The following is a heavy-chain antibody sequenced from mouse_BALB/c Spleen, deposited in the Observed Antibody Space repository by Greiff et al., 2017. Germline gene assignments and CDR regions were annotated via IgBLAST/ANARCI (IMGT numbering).Heavy chain of an antibody. D-gene: IGHD2-12*01. CDR3: ARGRYDDDFDY. CDR1: GYTFTSYY. V-gene: IGHV1S56*01. CDR2: IYPGDGST. J-gene: IGHJ2*01. Sequence: VQLQQSGPELVKPGASVKMSCKASGYTFTSYYIHWVKQRPGQGLEWIGWIYPGDGSTKYNEKFKGKTTLTADKSSSTAYMLLSSLTSEDSAVYFCARGRYDDDFDYWGQGTTLTVSS.